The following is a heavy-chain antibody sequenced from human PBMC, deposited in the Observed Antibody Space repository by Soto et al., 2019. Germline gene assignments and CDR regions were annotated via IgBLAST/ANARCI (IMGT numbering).Heavy chain of an antibody. D-gene: IGHD6-13*01. J-gene: IGHJ6*02. V-gene: IGHV1-18*01. CDR2: ISAYNGNT. Sequence: GASVKVSCKASGGTFSSYAISWVRQAPGQGLEWMGWISAYNGNTNYAQKLQGRVTMTTDTSTSTAYMELRSLRSDDTAVYYCARDPFYSSSWDTHPYYHHYRLACWGQGTTVTVSS. CDR3: ARDPFYSSSWDTHPYYHHYRLAC. CDR1: GGTFSSYA.